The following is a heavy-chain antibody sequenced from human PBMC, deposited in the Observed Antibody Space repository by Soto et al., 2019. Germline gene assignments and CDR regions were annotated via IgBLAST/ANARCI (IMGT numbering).Heavy chain of an antibody. D-gene: IGHD4-17*01. CDR1: GFTFTSYS. Sequence: EVQLVESGGGLVKPGESLRLSCAASGFTFTSYSMNWVRQAPGKGLEGVSSISSTASYIYYADSVKGRFTISRDNAKNSLFLQMNSLRAEDTAVYYCARDHYGDYGFDSWGQGALVTVSS. V-gene: IGHV3-21*01. CDR3: ARDHYGDYGFDS. J-gene: IGHJ4*02. CDR2: ISSTASYI.